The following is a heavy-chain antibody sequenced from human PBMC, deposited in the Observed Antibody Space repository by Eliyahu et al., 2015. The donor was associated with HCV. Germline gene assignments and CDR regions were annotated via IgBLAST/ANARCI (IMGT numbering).Heavy chain of an antibody. CDR1: GYXFTSYY. Sequence: QVQLVQSGAEVKKPGASVKVSCXASGYXFTSYYMHWVRQAPGQGLEWMGIINPSGGSTSYAQKFQGRVTMTRDTSTSTVYMELSSLRSEDTAVYYCARDRGRRQYYYDSSGYYYFDYWGQGTLVTVSS. V-gene: IGHV1-46*01. CDR2: INPSGGST. J-gene: IGHJ4*02. D-gene: IGHD3-22*01. CDR3: ARDRGRRQYYYDSSGYYYFDY.